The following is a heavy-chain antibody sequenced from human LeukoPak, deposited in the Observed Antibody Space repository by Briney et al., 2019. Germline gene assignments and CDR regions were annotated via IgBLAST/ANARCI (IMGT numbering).Heavy chain of an antibody. J-gene: IGHJ4*02. V-gene: IGHV3-30*04. Sequence: GGSLRLSCAASGFTFSSYAMHWVRQAPGKGLEWVAVISYDGSNKYYADSVKGRFTISRDNSKNTLYLQMNSLRAEDTAVYYCAKDPNGDYLGAFDSWGQGTLVTVSS. CDR3: AKDPNGDYLGAFDS. CDR1: GFTFSSYA. D-gene: IGHD4-17*01. CDR2: ISYDGSNK.